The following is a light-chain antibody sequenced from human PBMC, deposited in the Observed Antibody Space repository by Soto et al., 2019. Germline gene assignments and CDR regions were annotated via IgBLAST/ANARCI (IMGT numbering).Light chain of an antibody. CDR1: NIGSKS. Sequence: SYELTQAPSVSVAPGQTATITCGGNNIGSKSVNWYQQKPGQAPVLVVYDDVDRPSGIPERFSGSNSGNTATLTISRVEAGDEADYYCQVWDNSSDHLGVFGGGTKLTVL. V-gene: IGLV3-21*02. J-gene: IGLJ3*02. CDR3: QVWDNSSDHLGV. CDR2: DDV.